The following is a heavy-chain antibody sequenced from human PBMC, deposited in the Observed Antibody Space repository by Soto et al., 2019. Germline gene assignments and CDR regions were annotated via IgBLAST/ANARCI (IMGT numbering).Heavy chain of an antibody. CDR1: GFTFSSYA. Sequence: EVQLLESGGGLVQPGGSLRLSCAASGFTFSSYAMSWVRQAPGKGLEWVSAISGSGGSTYYADSVKGRFTISRDNSKNTRYQKVNSLRAEDTAVYYCAKDNDYVFWGGSIDYGGQGTLVTVSS. V-gene: IGHV3-23*01. J-gene: IGHJ4*02. D-gene: IGHD3-3*01. CDR3: AKDNDYVFWGGSIDY. CDR2: ISGSGGST.